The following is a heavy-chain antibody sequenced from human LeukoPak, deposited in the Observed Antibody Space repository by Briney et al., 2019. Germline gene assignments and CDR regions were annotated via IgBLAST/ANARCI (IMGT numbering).Heavy chain of an antibody. D-gene: IGHD2-2*01. CDR2: MNPNSGNT. Sequence: ASVKVSCKASGYTFTSYDINWVRQATGQGLEWMGWMNPNSGNTGYAQKFQGRVTITRNTSISTAYMELSSLRSEDTAVYYCARGLYCSSTSCLQNNWFGPWGQGTLVTVSS. CDR3: ARGLYCSSTSCLQNNWFGP. J-gene: IGHJ5*02. V-gene: IGHV1-8*03. CDR1: GYTFTSYD.